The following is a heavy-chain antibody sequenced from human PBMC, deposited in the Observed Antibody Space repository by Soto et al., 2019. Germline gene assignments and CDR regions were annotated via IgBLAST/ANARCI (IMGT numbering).Heavy chain of an antibody. CDR3: TKDRDPGVTTDGGEYFDY. CDR2: LSWNSGRI. J-gene: IGHJ4*02. D-gene: IGHD1-1*01. V-gene: IGHV3-9*01. CDR1: GFTFDDYA. Sequence: EVQLVESGGGLVQPGRSVRLSCAASGFTFDDYAMHWVRQAPGKGLEWVSGLSWNSGRIGYADSVKGRFTISRDNAKNSLYLEMNSLRADDTALYYCTKDRDPGVTTDGGEYFDYWGQGTLVTVSS.